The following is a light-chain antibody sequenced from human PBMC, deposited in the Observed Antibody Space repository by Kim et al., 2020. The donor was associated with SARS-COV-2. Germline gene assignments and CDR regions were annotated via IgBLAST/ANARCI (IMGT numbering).Light chain of an antibody. CDR1: NLGSNS. V-gene: IGLV3-21*01. CDR3: QVWDTGSDHYV. J-gene: IGLJ1*01. CDR2: YDS. Sequence: SYELTQPPSVSVAPGQTARITCEGNNLGSNSVHWYQQKPGQAPVLVISYDSDRPSGIPERFSGSNSADTATLTISRVEGGDEADYYCQVWDTGSDHYVFGNGTKVTVL.